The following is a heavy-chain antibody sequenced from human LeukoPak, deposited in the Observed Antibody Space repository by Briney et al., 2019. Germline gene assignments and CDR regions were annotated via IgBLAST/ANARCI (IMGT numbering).Heavy chain of an antibody. J-gene: IGHJ4*02. D-gene: IGHD2-2*01. CDR1: GFTFSSYA. CDR2: ISYDGSNK. Sequence: GRSLRLSCAASGFTFSSYAMHWVRQAPGKGLEWVAVISYDGSNKYYADSVKGRFTISRDNSKNTLYLQMNSLRAEDTAAYYCARVNIVVVPAANFYFDYWGQGTLVTVSS. CDR3: ARVNIVVVPAANFYFDY. V-gene: IGHV3-30*01.